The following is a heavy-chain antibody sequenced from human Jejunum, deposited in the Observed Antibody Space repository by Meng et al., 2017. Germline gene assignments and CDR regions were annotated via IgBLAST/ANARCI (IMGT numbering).Heavy chain of an antibody. CDR2: ISGTGDNT. V-gene: IGHV3-23*01. CDR1: GFTFSKYA. D-gene: IGHD2/OR15-2a*01. J-gene: IGHJ4*02. CDR3: AQGHRMIDY. Sequence: GGSLRLSCAASGFTFSKYAMSWVRQAPGKGLEWVSAISGTGDNTYYADSVKGRFTISRDNSKNRVYLQMNSLRAEDTALYYYAQGHRMIDYWGQGTLVTVSS.